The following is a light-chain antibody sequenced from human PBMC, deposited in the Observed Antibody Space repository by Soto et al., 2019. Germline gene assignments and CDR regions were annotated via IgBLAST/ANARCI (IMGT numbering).Light chain of an antibody. J-gene: IGLJ3*02. CDR1: SSNIGAGYD. CDR2: GNS. V-gene: IGLV1-40*01. CDR3: QSYDSSLSGWV. Sequence: QSVLTQPPSVSGAPGPRVTISCTGGSSNIGAGYDVHWYQQLPGTAPKLLIYGNSNRPSGVPDRFSGSKSGTSASLAITGLRAEDEADYYCQSYDSSLSGWVFGGGTKLTVL.